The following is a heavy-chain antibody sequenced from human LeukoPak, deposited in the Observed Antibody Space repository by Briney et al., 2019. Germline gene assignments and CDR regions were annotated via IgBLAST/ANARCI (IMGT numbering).Heavy chain of an antibody. V-gene: IGHV3-21*01. D-gene: IGHD5-12*01. J-gene: IGHJ6*03. CDR1: GFTFSSYN. CDR3: ARDSLHILADYYYYMDV. Sequence: GGSLRLSCAASGFTFSSYNMNWVRQAPGKGLEWASSISSSSSYIYYADSVKGRFTISRDNAKNSLYLQMNSLRAEDTGVYYCARDSLHILADYYYYMDVWGKGTTVTVSS. CDR2: ISSSSSYI.